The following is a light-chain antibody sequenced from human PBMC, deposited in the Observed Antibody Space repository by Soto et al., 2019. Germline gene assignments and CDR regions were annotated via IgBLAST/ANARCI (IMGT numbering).Light chain of an antibody. CDR1: QSISSY. CDR2: AAS. V-gene: IGKV1-39*01. J-gene: IGKJ1*01. CDR3: QQSYSTPPT. Sequence: DIQMTQSPSSLSASVGDRVTITCRASQSISSYLNGYQQKPGKAPKLLIYAASSLQSGVPSRFSGSGSGTDFTLTIISLQPEDFATYYCQQSYSTPPTFGQGTKVEIK.